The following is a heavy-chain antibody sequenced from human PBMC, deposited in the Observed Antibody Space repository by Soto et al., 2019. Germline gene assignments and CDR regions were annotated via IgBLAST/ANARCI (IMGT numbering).Heavy chain of an antibody. CDR1: GGSISSYY. V-gene: IGHV4-59*01. J-gene: IGHJ5*02. CDR3: ARAIEYSSSYWFDP. CDR2: IYYSGST. Sequence: PSETLSLTCTVSGGSISSYYWSWIRQPPGKGLEWIGYIYYSGSTNYNPSLKSRVTISVDTSKNQFSLKLSSVTAADTAVYYCARAIEYSSSYWFDPWGQGTLVTVSS. D-gene: IGHD6-6*01.